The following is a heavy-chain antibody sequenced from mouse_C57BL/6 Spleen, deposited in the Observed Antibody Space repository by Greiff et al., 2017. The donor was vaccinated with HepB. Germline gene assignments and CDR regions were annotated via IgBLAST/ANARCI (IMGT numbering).Heavy chain of an antibody. V-gene: IGHV1-80*01. CDR1: GYAFSSYW. D-gene: IGHD2-2*01. J-gene: IGHJ2*01. CDR2: IYPGDGDT. CDR3: AREEGGMVTRGGGFDY. Sequence: QVQLQQSGAELVKPGASVKISCKASGYAFSSYWMNWVKQRPGKGLEWIGQIYPGDGDTNYNGKFKGKATLTADKSSSTAYMQLSSLTSEDSAVYFCAREEGGMVTRGGGFDYWGQGTTLTVSS.